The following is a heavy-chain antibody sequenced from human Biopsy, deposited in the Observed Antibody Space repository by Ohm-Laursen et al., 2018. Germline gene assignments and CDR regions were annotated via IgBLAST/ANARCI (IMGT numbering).Heavy chain of an antibody. Sequence: SETLSLTCTVSDDSIRNFYWTWIRQPPGQGLEWIGHASYSGYTNYNPSLKSRVTISVDTPKNLFSLNLRSVTAADTAVYSCARLGNFWNAEDGLDLWGLGTMVTVSS. J-gene: IGHJ3*01. V-gene: IGHV4-59*08. CDR3: ARLGNFWNAEDGLDL. CDR1: DDSIRNFY. CDR2: ASYSGYT. D-gene: IGHD3-3*01.